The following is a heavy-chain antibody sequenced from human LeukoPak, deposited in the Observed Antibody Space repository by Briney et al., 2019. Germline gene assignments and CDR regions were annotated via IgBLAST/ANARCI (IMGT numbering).Heavy chain of an antibody. V-gene: IGHV1-69*13. J-gene: IGHJ4*02. Sequence: SVKVSCTASGGTFSIYAISWVRQAPGQGLEWMGGIIPIFGTANYAQKFQGRVTITADESTSTAYMELSSLRSEDTAVYYCAGRYCSGGGCYSYFDYWGQGTLVTVSS. CDR1: GGTFSIYA. CDR2: IIPIFGTA. D-gene: IGHD2-15*01. CDR3: AGRYCSGGGCYSYFDY.